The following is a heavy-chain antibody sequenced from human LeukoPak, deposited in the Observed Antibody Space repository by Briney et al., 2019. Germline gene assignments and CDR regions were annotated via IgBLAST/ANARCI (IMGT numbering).Heavy chain of an antibody. Sequence: GGSWSPPWQPLGSPFVIFALTWVGKVQGRARGWVSGISWNSGIIGYADSVKGRFTISRDNAKNSLYLQMSSLRAEDTAVYYCAKRGRTGWYYFDYWGQGTLVTVSS. J-gene: IGHJ4*02. CDR1: GSPFVIFA. V-gene: IGHV3-9*01. CDR3: AKRGRTGWYYFDY. D-gene: IGHD6-19*01. CDR2: ISWNSGII.